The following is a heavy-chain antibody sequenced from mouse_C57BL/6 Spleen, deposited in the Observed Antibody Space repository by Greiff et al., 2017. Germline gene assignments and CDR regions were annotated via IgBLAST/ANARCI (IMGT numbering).Heavy chain of an antibody. J-gene: IGHJ1*03. CDR2: ISYDGSN. CDR3: ARAPFTTVVAHWYFDV. D-gene: IGHD1-1*01. Sequence: EVQLVESGPGLVKPSQSLPLTCSVTGYSITSGYYWNWIRQFPGNKLEWMGYISYDGSNNYNPSLKNRISITRDTSKNQFFLKLNSVTTEDTATYYCARAPFTTVVAHWYFDVWGTGTTVTVSS. CDR1: GYSITSGYY. V-gene: IGHV3-6*01.